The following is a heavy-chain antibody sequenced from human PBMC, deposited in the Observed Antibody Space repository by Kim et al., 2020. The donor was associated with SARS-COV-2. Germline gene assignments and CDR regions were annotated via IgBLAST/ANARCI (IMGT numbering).Heavy chain of an antibody. Sequence: HSVKGRFTFRRDASTNTLYLQMDSLRAEDTAVYYCARERGPFDAFDIWGQGTMITV. J-gene: IGHJ3*02. CDR3: ARERGPFDAFDI. V-gene: IGHV3-30*07.